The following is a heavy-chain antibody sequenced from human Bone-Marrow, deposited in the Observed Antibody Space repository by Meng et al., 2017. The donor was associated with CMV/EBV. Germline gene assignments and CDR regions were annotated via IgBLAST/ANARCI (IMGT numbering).Heavy chain of an antibody. CDR1: GLTFSSYW. D-gene: IGHD4-11*01. Sequence: GGSLRLSCAASGLTFSSYWMSWVRQAPGKGLEWVANRKQDGSEKYYVDSVKGRFTISRDNSKNTLYLQMNSLRAEDTAVYYCARERHDYCNYEGYYYGMDVWGQGTTVTVSS. V-gene: IGHV3-7*01. CDR2: RKQDGSEK. J-gene: IGHJ6*02. CDR3: ARERHDYCNYEGYYYGMDV.